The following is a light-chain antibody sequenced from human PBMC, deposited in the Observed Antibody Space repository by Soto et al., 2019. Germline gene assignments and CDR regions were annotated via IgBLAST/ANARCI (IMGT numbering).Light chain of an antibody. J-gene: IGLJ1*01. Sequence: QSVLTQPASVSGSPGQSVTISCTGTRNDIGDYSFVSWYQQHPGKVPKLLIYEVSDRPSGVSSRFSGSKSGNTASLTISGLHAEDEAHYFCSSDTGTYTYVFGSGTKVTVL. CDR1: RNDIGDYSF. V-gene: IGLV2-14*01. CDR3: SSDTGTYTYV. CDR2: EVS.